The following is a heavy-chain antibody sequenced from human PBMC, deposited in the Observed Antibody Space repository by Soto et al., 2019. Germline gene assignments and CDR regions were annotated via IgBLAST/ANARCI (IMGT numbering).Heavy chain of an antibody. CDR3: ARGSSRPTHAFDI. Sequence: SXTRSLTCAVYGGSFGGYYWSWIRQPPGKGLEWIGELNHSGXPNYKPPLKRRXXISVDTSXXKFSLKLRSVTAADTAVYYCARGSSRPTHAFDIWGQGTMVTVS. V-gene: IGHV4-34*01. CDR1: GGSFGGYY. CDR2: LNHSGXP. J-gene: IGHJ3*02.